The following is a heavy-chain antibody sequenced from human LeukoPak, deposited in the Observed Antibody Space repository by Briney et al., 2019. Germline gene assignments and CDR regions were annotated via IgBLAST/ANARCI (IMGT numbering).Heavy chain of an antibody. Sequence: PSETLSLTCTVSGGSISSSSYYWGWIRQPPGRGLEWIGSIYYSGSTYYNPSLKSRVTISVDTSKNQFSLKLSSVIAADTAVYYCARGVPRFLGRHYFDYWGQGTLVTVSS. CDR2: IYYSGST. D-gene: IGHD3-3*01. V-gene: IGHV4-39*07. CDR1: GGSISSSSYY. J-gene: IGHJ4*02. CDR3: ARGVPRFLGRHYFDY.